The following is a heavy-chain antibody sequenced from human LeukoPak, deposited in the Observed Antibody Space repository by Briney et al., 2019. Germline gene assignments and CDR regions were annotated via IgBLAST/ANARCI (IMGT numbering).Heavy chain of an antibody. CDR1: GFTFSNYW. V-gene: IGHV3-30*02. CDR2: IRYDGGNK. CDR3: AKGLGSGYQFDY. D-gene: IGHD3-22*01. J-gene: IGHJ4*02. Sequence: GGSLRLSCAASGFTFSNYWMSWVRQAPGKGLEWVAFIRYDGGNKFYADSVKGRFTISRDNSKNTLYLQMNSLRVEDTAVYYCAKGLGSGYQFDYWGQGTLVTVSS.